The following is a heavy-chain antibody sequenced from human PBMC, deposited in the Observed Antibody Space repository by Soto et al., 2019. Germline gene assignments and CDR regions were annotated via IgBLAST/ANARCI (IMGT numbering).Heavy chain of an antibody. CDR1: GYTFTSYG. Sequence: QVQLVQSGAEVKKPGASVKVSCKASGYTFTSYGISWVRQAPGQGLEWMGWISAYNGNTNYAQKPQGRVTMTTDTSTSTAYRELRSLRSDDTAVYYCARDPCSGGSCYSPNYYYYYGMDVWGQGTTVTVSS. CDR3: ARDPCSGGSCYSPNYYYYYGMDV. D-gene: IGHD2-15*01. J-gene: IGHJ6*02. CDR2: ISAYNGNT. V-gene: IGHV1-18*01.